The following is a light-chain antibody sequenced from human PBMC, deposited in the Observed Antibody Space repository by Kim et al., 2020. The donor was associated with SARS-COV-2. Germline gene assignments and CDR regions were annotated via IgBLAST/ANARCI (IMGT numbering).Light chain of an antibody. CDR2: GKN. V-gene: IGLV3-19*01. Sequence: SSELTQDPAVSVALGLTVRITCQGDSLRKYYATWYQQKPGQAPVLLISGKNNRPSGIPDRFSGSSSGNTASLTIAGAQAEDEADYYCNSRDTSHFVIFGGGAQLTVL. CDR3: NSRDTSHFVI. CDR1: SLRKYY. J-gene: IGLJ2*01.